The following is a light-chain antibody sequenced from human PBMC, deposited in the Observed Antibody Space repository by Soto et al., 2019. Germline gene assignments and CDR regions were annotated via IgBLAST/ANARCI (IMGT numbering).Light chain of an antibody. CDR2: KAS. J-gene: IGKJ1*01. CDR1: QSISSW. CDR3: QQYNSYSRT. Sequence: DILMTQSPSTLSASVGERVTISCRASQSISSWLAWYQQKPGKAPKLLIYKASSLASGVPSRFSGSGSGTEFTLTISSLQPDDFATYYCQQYNSYSRTFGPGTKVDIK. V-gene: IGKV1-5*03.